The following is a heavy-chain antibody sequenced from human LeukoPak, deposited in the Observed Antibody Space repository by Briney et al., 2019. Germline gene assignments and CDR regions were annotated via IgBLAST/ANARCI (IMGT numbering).Heavy chain of an antibody. J-gene: IGHJ4*02. CDR3: ARVGDYENSGSQPFDY. CDR1: GFTFSSYS. D-gene: IGHD3-22*01. CDR2: ISSSSSYI. V-gene: IGHV3-21*01. Sequence: PGGSLRLSCAASGFTFSSYSMNWVRQAPGKGLEWVSSISSSSSYIYYADSVKGRFTISRDNAKNSLYLQMNSLRAEDTAVYYCARVGDYENSGSQPFDYWGQGTLVTVSS.